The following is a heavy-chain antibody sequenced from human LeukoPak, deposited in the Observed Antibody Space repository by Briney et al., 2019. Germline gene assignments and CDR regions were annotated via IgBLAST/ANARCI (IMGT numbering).Heavy chain of an antibody. CDR3: ARAGWIITSGIDY. D-gene: IGHD3-10*01. CDR1: GYSISRGYY. V-gene: IGHV4-38-2*01. J-gene: IGHJ4*02. Sequence: PSETLSLTCGVSGYSISRGYYWAWIRQPPGKGLEWIGTIYHTGSTYYTPSLGSRVTISVDTSKNEFSLNLNSVTAADTAVSYCARAGWIITSGIDYWGQGALVTVSS. CDR2: IYHTGST.